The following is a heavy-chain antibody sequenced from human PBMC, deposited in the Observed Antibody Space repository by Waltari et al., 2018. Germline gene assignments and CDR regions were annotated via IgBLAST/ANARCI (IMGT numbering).Heavy chain of an antibody. CDR3: ARGLETGTISWHYFDS. D-gene: IGHD6-13*01. CDR2: INHSGSI. J-gene: IGHJ4*02. Sequence: QVQPQQWGAGLLKPSETLSLTCAVSGGSFRWIRQPPGQGLEWIGEINHSGSISLNPSLKSRVTMSVDTSKNQLSLRLTSVTAADTAVYYCARGLETGTISWHYFDSWGQGTLVTVSS. CDR1: GGSFR. V-gene: IGHV4-34*01.